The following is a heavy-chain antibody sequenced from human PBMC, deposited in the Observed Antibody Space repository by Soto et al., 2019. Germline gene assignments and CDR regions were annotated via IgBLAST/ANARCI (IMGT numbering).Heavy chain of an antibody. D-gene: IGHD3-22*01. CDR1: GDSVSSNSAA. CDR2: TYYRSKWYN. Sequence: SQTLSLTCAISGDSVSSNSAAWNWIRQSPSRGLEWLGRTYYRSKWYNDYAVSVKSRITINPDTSKNQFSLQLNSVTPEDTAVYYCARDYYGSSGPPGGTNWFDPWGQGTLVTVSS. V-gene: IGHV6-1*01. J-gene: IGHJ5*02. CDR3: ARDYYGSSGPPGGTNWFDP.